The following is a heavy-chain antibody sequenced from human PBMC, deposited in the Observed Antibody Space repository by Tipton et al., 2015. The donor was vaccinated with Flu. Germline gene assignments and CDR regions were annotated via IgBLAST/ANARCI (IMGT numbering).Heavy chain of an antibody. CDR3: ARAPPEYYDSSGYPHFDY. CDR1: GGSISSGGYY. V-gene: IGHV4-61*08. D-gene: IGHD3-22*01. J-gene: IGHJ4*02. Sequence: LRLSCTVSGGSISSGGYYWSWIRQPPGKGLEWIGYIYYSGSTNYNPSLKSRVTISVDTSKNQFSLKLSSVTAADTAVYYCARAPPEYYDSSGYPHFDYWGQGTLVTVSS. CDR2: IYYSGST.